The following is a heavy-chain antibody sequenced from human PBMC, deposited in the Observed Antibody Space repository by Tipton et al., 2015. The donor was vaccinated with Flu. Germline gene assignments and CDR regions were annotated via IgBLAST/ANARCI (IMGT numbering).Heavy chain of an antibody. CDR3: ARLSYYDVDLKNFYFDY. Sequence: LSLTCTVSSGSIRSTNYFCAWIRQPPGKRLELIGSIYPSGTTYYNPSLKSRVTISVDTSKSQFSLKLRSVTAADTAVYYCARLSYYDVDLKNFYFDYWGQGALVTVSS. CDR1: SGSIRSTNYF. J-gene: IGHJ4*02. CDR2: IYPSGTT. D-gene: IGHD3-10*02. V-gene: IGHV4-39*01.